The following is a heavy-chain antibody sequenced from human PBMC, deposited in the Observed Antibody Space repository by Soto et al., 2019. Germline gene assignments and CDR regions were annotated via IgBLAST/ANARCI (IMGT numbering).Heavy chain of an antibody. V-gene: IGHV3-74*01. Sequence: GGSLRLSCAASGFTFSSYWMHWVRQAPGKGLVWVSRMNSDGSSITYADSVKGRFTISRDSAKNTMYLQVHSLRAEDTAVYYCAREIATTGLYYFDYWGRGTLVTSPQ. CDR3: AREIATTGLYYFDY. CDR1: GFTFSSYW. J-gene: IGHJ4*02. D-gene: IGHD6-13*01. CDR2: MNSDGSSI.